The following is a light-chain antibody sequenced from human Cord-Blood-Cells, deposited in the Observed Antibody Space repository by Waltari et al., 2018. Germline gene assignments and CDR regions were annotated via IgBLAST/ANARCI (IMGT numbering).Light chain of an antibody. CDR2: GKN. V-gene: IGLV3-19*01. J-gene: IGLJ2*01. Sequence: SSELTQDPAVSVALGQTVRITCQGDSLRSDYASWYQQKPGQAPVLVIYGKNNQPSGIPDRFSGSSSGNTASLTITGAQAEDEADYYCNSRDSSGNHVVFGGGTKLTVL. CDR3: NSRDSSGNHVV. CDR1: SLRSDY.